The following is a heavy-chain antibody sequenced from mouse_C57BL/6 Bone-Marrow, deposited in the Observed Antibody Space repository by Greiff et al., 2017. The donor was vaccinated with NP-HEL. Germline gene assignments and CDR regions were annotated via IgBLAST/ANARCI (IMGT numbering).Heavy chain of an antibody. Sequence: EVQGVESGGGLVQPGGSLSLSCAASGFTFTDYYMSWVRQPPGKALEWLGFIRNKANGYTTEYSASVKGRFTISRDNSQSILYLQMNALRAEDSATYYCAGGSSHYYAMDYWGQGTSVTVSS. D-gene: IGHD1-1*01. CDR3: AGGSSHYYAMDY. CDR1: GFTFTDYY. CDR2: IRNKANGYTT. J-gene: IGHJ4*01. V-gene: IGHV7-3*01.